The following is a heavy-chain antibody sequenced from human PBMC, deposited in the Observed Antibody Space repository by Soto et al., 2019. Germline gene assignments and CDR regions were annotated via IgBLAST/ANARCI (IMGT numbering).Heavy chain of an antibody. CDR2: VYYTWRT. CDR1: GLSFKRGSYY. V-gene: IGHV4-61*01. J-gene: IGHJ4*02. D-gene: IGHD3-16*01. CDR3: ARDYDCFDH. Sequence: QTLSLTCTVSGLSFKRGSYYWSWVRQPPGKGLEWIGYVYYTWRTSYSPSLKSQVPISADTYKNQFSLILTSVTAADKAVYYCARDYDCFDHWGQGSLVTVYS.